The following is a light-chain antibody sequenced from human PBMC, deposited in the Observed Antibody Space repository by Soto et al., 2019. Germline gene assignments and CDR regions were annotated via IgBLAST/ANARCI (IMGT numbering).Light chain of an antibody. Sequence: DIQMTQSPSTLSASVGDRVTITCRASQSISSWLAWYQQKPGKAPKLLIYDASSLESGVPSRFSGSGSGTERSLTISSLQPHDFATDYCQQYNSYSTFGQGTTV. V-gene: IGKV1-5*01. CDR2: DAS. CDR1: QSISSW. J-gene: IGKJ1*01. CDR3: QQYNSYST.